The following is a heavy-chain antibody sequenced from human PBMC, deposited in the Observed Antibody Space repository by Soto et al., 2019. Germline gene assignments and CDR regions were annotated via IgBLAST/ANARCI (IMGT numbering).Heavy chain of an antibody. J-gene: IGHJ5*02. V-gene: IGHV3-9*01. Sequence: GGSLRLSCAASGFTFDDYAMHWVRQAPGKGLEWVSGISWNSGSIGYADSVKGRFTISRDNAKNSLYLQMNSLRAEDTALYYCAKDDCSSTSCYEEENWFDPWGQGTLVTVSS. CDR2: ISWNSGSI. CDR1: GFTFDDYA. D-gene: IGHD2-2*01. CDR3: AKDDCSSTSCYEEENWFDP.